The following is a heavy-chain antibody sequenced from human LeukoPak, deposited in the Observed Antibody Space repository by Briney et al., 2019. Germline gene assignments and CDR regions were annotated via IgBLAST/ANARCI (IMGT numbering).Heavy chain of an antibody. V-gene: IGHV3-15*07. Sequence: GGSLRLSCAASGSSFSDAWMNWVRQAPGKGLEWVGHIRSKVDGGTPDYIAPVKGRFTISRDDSKDTLYLQMNSLNTEDTAMYYCTTRSPARYCSDGACYSSADYWGQGTLVTVSS. J-gene: IGHJ4*02. CDR3: TTRSPARYCSDGACYSSADY. D-gene: IGHD2-15*01. CDR2: IRSKVDGGTP. CDR1: GSSFSDAW.